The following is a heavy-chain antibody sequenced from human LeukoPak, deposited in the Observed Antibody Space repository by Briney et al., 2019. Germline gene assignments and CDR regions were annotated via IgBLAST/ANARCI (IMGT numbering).Heavy chain of an antibody. Sequence: GASVKVSCKASGGTFSSYAISWVRQAPGQGLEWMGRIIPILGIANYAQKFQGRVTITADKSTSTAYMELRSLRSDDTAVYYCARVGPELGTAMVKDYDYWGQGTLVTVSS. CDR3: ARVGPELGTAMVKDYDY. CDR1: GGTFSSYA. V-gene: IGHV1-69*04. CDR2: IIPILGIA. D-gene: IGHD5-18*01. J-gene: IGHJ4*02.